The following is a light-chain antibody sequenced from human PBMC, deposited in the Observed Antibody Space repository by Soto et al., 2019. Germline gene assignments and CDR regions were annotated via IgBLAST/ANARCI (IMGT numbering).Light chain of an antibody. Sequence: EIVLTQAPATLSLSPGERATLSCRASQSVSSYLAWYQQEPGQAPRLLIYDASNRATGIPARFSGSGSGTDFTLTIISLEPEDFAVYYCQQRSNWPRITFGHGTRLEI. CDR3: QQRSNWPRIT. CDR2: DAS. J-gene: IGKJ5*01. CDR1: QSVSSY. V-gene: IGKV3-11*01.